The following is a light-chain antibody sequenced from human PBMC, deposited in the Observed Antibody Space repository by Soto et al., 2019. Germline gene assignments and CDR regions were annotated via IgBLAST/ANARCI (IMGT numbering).Light chain of an antibody. V-gene: IGLV1-40*01. CDR2: GNN. Sequence: QSVLTQPPSVSGAPGQRVTISCTGSSSNIGAGYDVHWYQQVPGTAPKLLIYGNNNRPSGVPDRCSGSKSGTSASLAVTGLQAEDEADYYCQSYDSSLSGSGVFGGGTKLTVL. CDR1: SSNIGAGYD. CDR3: QSYDSSLSGSGV. J-gene: IGLJ2*01.